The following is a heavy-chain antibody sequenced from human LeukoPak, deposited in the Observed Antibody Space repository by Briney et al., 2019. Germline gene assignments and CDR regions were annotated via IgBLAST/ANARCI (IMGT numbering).Heavy chain of an antibody. V-gene: IGHV1-18*01. Sequence: ASVKVSCKASGYTFTSYGISWVRQAPGQGLEWMGWISAYNGNTNYAQKLQGRVTMTTDTSTSTAYMELRSLRSDDTAVYYCARSLEVVIIPYYYYMDVWGKGTTVTVSS. J-gene: IGHJ6*03. CDR3: ARSLEVVIIPYYYYMDV. CDR2: ISAYNGNT. CDR1: GYTFTSYG. D-gene: IGHD3-3*01.